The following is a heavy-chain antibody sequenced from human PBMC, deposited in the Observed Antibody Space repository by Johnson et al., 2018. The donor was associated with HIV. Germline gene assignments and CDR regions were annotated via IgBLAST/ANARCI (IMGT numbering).Heavy chain of an antibody. D-gene: IGHD3-22*01. CDR2: ISSSGVST. J-gene: IGHJ3*02. CDR1: GFTFSSYA. CDR3: ARGLPYYYDSSSYFVRVVAGAFDI. V-gene: IGHV3-23*04. Sequence: VQLVESGGGLVKPGGSLRLSCAASGFTFSSYAMSWVRQAPGKGLEWVSVISSSGVSTDYADSVKGRFTISSDNAKNSLYLQMNSLRAEDTALYYCARGLPYYYDSSSYFVRVVAGAFDIWGQGTLVTVSS.